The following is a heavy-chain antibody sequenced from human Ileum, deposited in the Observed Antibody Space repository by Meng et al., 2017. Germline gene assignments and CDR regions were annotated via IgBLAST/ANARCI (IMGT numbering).Heavy chain of an antibody. CDR3: AREKKIAVADTVGFDI. CDR1: EFTFNNYA. D-gene: IGHD6-19*01. J-gene: IGHJ3*02. CDR2: ISGSGRST. V-gene: IGHV3-23*01. Sequence: GGSLRLSCAASEFTFNNYAMSWVRQAPGKGLEWVSAISGSGRSTYYADSVKGRFTISRDNSKNTLFLQMNSLRVEDTAVYYCAREKKIAVADTVGFDIWGQGTMVTVSS.